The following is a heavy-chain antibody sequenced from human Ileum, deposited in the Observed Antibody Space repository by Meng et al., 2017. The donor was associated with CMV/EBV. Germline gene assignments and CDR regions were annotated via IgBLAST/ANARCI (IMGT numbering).Heavy chain of an antibody. CDR2: IYYSGST. Sequence: QLPAPECGLEQLNPPEPLSLTCTVSGGSSSSSSYYWGWIRQPPGKGLECIGSIYYSGSTYYNPSLKSRVTISVDTSKTQFSLKLSSVTAADTAVYYCARVGAMVRGPHFDYWGQGTLVTVSS. V-gene: IGHV4-39*07. J-gene: IGHJ4*02. D-gene: IGHD3-10*01. CDR1: GGSSSSSSYY. CDR3: ARVGAMVRGPHFDY.